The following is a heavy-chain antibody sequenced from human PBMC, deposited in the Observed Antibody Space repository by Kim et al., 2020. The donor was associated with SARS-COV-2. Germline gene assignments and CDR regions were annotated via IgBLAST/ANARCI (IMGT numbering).Heavy chain of an antibody. CDR3: ARRYSSGGIWYYFDY. Sequence: SETLSLTCTVSGGSVSSGGCHWGWIRQPPGKGLEWIGTIYYSGSTYYNPSLKSRVTISVDTSKNQFSVKLTSVTAADTAVYYCARRYSSGGIWYYFDYWGQGTLVTVSS. V-gene: IGHV4-39*01. J-gene: IGHJ4*02. CDR2: IYYSGST. D-gene: IGHD2-15*01. CDR1: GGSVSSGGCH.